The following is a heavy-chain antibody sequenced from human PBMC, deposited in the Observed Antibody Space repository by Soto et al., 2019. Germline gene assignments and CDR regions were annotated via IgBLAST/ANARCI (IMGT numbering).Heavy chain of an antibody. D-gene: IGHD2-21*01. CDR3: ARDISASDGDY. CDR1: GYSISSGYY. V-gene: IGHV4-38-2*02. Sequence: SETLSLTCFVSGYSISSGYYWGWIRQAPGKGLEWIGNIHHSGSTYYNPSLESRVTISIDTSKNQFSLRLTSVTAADTAIYYCARDISASDGDYWGQGTLVTVPS. J-gene: IGHJ4*02. CDR2: IHHSGST.